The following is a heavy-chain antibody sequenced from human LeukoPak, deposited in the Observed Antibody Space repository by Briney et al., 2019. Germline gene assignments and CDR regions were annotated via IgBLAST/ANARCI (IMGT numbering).Heavy chain of an antibody. CDR1: GESFSGYY. V-gene: IGHV4-34*01. J-gene: IGHJ4*02. Sequence: SETLSLTCAVYGESFSGYYWSWIRQPPGKGLEWIGEINYSGNTNYNPSLKSRVTISLDTSKNQFSLKLSSVTAADTAVYYCARETRDYYVSGNYYFDYWGQGTLVTVSS. CDR2: INYSGNT. CDR3: ARETRDYYVSGNYYFDY. D-gene: IGHD3-10*01.